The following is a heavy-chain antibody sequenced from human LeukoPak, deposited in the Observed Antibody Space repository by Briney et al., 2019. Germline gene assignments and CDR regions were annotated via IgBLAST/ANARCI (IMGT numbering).Heavy chain of an antibody. CDR1: GGSISSGDYY. CDR3: ARAKNYYDSSGPSYFQH. V-gene: IGHV4-30-4*01. D-gene: IGHD3-22*01. CDR2: IYYSGST. Sequence: PSQTLSLTCTVSGGSISSGDYYWSWIRQPPGKGLEWIGYIYYSGSTHYNPSLKSRVTISVDTSKNQFSLKLSSVTAADTAVYYCARAKNYYDSSGPSYFQHWGQGTLVTVSS. J-gene: IGHJ1*01.